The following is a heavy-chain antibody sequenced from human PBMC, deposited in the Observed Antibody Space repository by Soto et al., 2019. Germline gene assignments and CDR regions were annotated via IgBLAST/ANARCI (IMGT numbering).Heavy chain of an antibody. CDR2: IYYSGST. V-gene: IGHV4-61*01. D-gene: IGHD3-3*01. J-gene: IGHJ6*02. CDR3: ARDSLYYDFWSGYYSPHYYYGMDV. CDR1: GGSVSSGSYY. Sequence: SETLSLTCTVSGGSVSSGSYYWSWIRQPPGKGLEWIGYIYYSGSTNYNPSLKSRVTISVDTSKNQFSLKLSSVTAADTAVYYCARDSLYYDFWSGYYSPHYYYGMDVWGQGTTVTVS.